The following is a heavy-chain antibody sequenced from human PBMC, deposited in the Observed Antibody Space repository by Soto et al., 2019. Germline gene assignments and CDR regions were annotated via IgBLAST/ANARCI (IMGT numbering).Heavy chain of an antibody. CDR3: ARVSSTPLLEWFHNYYYGMDV. CDR1: GFTFSSYW. D-gene: IGHD3-3*01. V-gene: IGHV3-74*01. CDR2: INSDGSST. J-gene: IGHJ6*02. Sequence: GGSLRLSCAASGFTFSSYWMHWVRQAPGKGLVWVSRINSDGSSTSYADSVKGRFTISRDNAKNTLYLQMNSLRAEDTAVYYCARVSSTPLLEWFHNYYYGMDVWGQGTTVTVSS.